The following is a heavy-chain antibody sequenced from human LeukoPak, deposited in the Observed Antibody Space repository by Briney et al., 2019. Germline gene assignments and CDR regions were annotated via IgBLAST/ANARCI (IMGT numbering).Heavy chain of an antibody. Sequence: GGSLRLSCAASGFTFSSYAMSWVRQAPGKGLEWVSSISSSSSYIYYADSVKGRFTISRDNAKNSLYLQMNSLRAEDTAVYYCARDQWELLFDYWGQGTLVTVSS. CDR2: ISSSSSYI. J-gene: IGHJ4*02. D-gene: IGHD1-26*01. CDR3: ARDQWELLFDY. CDR1: GFTFSSYA. V-gene: IGHV3-21*01.